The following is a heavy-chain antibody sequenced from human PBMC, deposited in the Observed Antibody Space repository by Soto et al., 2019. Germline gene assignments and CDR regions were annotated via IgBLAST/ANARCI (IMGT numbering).Heavy chain of an antibody. V-gene: IGHV4-59*01. CDR2: IYYSGST. CDR1: GGSISSYY. D-gene: IGHD2-15*01. J-gene: IGHJ4*02. Sequence: SETLSLTCTVSGGSISSYYWSWIRQPPGKGLEWIGYIYYSGSTNYNPSLKSRVTISVDTSKNQFSLKLSSVTAADTAVYYCARAAGYCSGGSCRYFDYWGQGTLVTVSS. CDR3: ARAAGYCSGGSCRYFDY.